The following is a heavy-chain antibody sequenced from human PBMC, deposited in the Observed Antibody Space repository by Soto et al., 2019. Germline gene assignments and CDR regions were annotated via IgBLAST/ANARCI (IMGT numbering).Heavy chain of an antibody. D-gene: IGHD2-2*01. CDR2: IYYSGST. J-gene: IGHJ4*02. CDR1: GGSISSSSYY. Sequence: AETLSLTCTVSGGSISSSSYYWGWIRQPPGKGLEWIGSIYYSGSTYYNPSLKSRVTISVDTSKNQFSLKLSSVTAADTAVYYCPFSGQLDYPPYYLDYWGQGTLVTVSS. V-gene: IGHV4-39*01. CDR3: PFSGQLDYPPYYLDY.